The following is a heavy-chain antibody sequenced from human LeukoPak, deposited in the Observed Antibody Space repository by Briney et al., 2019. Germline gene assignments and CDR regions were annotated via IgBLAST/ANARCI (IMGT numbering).Heavy chain of an antibody. Sequence: SETLSLTCTVSGDSISNYYWSWIRQPPGKGLEWIGYIYYSGSTDYNPSLKSRVTISVDTSKSQFSLTLSSVTAADTAVYFCARYRTPHREFDSWGQGTLVTVSS. V-gene: IGHV4-59*08. D-gene: IGHD1-26*01. CDR1: GDSISNYY. CDR2: IYYSGST. CDR3: ARYRTPHREFDS. J-gene: IGHJ4*02.